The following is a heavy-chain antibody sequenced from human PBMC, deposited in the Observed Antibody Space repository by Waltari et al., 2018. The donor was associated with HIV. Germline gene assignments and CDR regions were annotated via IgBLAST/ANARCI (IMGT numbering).Heavy chain of an antibody. CDR1: GVSFSDAY. Sequence: QVQLAESGGGLVKPGGSLRLSCEASGVSFSDAYMSWIRQDPGKGLEWVSYISGSGTTTYYIESVKGRFTSSRDNAKESVFLQMTSLRPEDTAIYYCASKTTSWYAHWGRGALVTVSS. J-gene: IGHJ5*02. CDR2: ISGSGTTT. CDR3: ASKTTSWYAH. D-gene: IGHD1-1*01. V-gene: IGHV3-11*01.